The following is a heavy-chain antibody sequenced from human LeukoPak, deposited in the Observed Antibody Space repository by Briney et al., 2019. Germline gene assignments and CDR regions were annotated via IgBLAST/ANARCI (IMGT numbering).Heavy chain of an antibody. J-gene: IGHJ4*02. CDR1: GFTINTYG. Sequence: PGGSLRLSCAASGFTINTYGMSWVRQSPGKGLEWVSTISGDRANTHYADSVKGRFSISRDNSKNTLYLQMNSLTAEDTALYYCANDAGPKGNPFFDYWGQGTLVTVSS. CDR3: ANDAGPKGNPFFDY. CDR2: ISGDRANT. V-gene: IGHV3-23*01.